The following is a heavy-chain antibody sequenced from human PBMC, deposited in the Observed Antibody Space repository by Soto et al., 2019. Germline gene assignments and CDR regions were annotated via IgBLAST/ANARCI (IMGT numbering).Heavy chain of an antibody. CDR3: ARVDIAADRGWGY. CDR1: GGSISSGDYY. D-gene: IGHD5-12*01. Sequence: QVQLQESGPGLVKPSQTLSLTCTVSGGSISSGDYYWSWIRQPPGKGLEWIGYVYSRGSTAYNPSLKRRVTISVDTSKDSFSLKLSSVTAADTAVYYCARVDIAADRGWGYWGQGTLVTVSS. J-gene: IGHJ4*02. V-gene: IGHV4-30-4*01. CDR2: VYSRGST.